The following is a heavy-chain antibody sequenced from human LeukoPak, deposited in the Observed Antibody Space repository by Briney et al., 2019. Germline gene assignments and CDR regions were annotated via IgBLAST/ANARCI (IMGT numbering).Heavy chain of an antibody. D-gene: IGHD3-16*02. J-gene: IGHJ5*02. CDR2: INHSGST. CDR1: GGSFSGYY. CDR3: ARRRDYVWGSYRYTSWFDP. V-gene: IGHV4-34*01. Sequence: SETLSLTCAVYGGSFSGYYWSWIRQPPGKGLEWIGEINHSGSTNYNPSLKSRVTISVDTSKNQFSLKLSSVTAADTAVYYCARRRDYVWGSYRYTSWFDPWGQGTLVTVPS.